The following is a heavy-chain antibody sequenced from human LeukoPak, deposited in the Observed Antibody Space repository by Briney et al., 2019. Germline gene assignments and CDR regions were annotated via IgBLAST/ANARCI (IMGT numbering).Heavy chain of an antibody. CDR3: ARQVDFWSGYFDRYYYGMDV. CDR2: IYYSGST. Sequence: SETLSLTCAVYGGSFSGYYWSWIRQPPRKGLEWIGYIYYSGSTNYNPSLKSRVTISVDTSKNQFSLKLSSVTAADTAVYYCARQVDFWSGYFDRYYYGMDVWGQGTTVTVSS. CDR1: GGSFSGYY. V-gene: IGHV4-59*01. D-gene: IGHD3-3*01. J-gene: IGHJ6*02.